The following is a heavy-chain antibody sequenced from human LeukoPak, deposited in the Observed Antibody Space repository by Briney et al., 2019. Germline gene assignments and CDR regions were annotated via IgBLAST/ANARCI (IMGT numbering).Heavy chain of an antibody. V-gene: IGHV3-7*01. J-gene: IGHJ4*02. CDR1: GFTFSRSW. CDR3: ARGYGELPIFDY. Sequence: GGSLGLSCAASGFTFSRSWMTWVRQAPGKGLEWVASINEDGSEIHYVDSVKGRFTISRDNAKNSLYLQMNSLRAEDTAVYYCARGYGELPIFDYWGQGTLVTVSS. D-gene: IGHD4-17*01. CDR2: INEDGSEI.